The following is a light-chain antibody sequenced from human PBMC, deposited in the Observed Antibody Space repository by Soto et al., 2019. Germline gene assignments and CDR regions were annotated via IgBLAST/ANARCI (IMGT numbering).Light chain of an antibody. V-gene: IGLV2-14*01. Sequence: QSVLTQPASVSGPPGQSITISCTGTSSDVGAYNYASWYQHHPGKAPRLVIYDVTNRPSGISDRFSGSKSGNTASLTISGLLAEDEADYYCASYTTISTYVFGTGTKVTVL. J-gene: IGLJ1*01. CDR1: SSDVGAYNY. CDR3: ASYTTISTYV. CDR2: DVT.